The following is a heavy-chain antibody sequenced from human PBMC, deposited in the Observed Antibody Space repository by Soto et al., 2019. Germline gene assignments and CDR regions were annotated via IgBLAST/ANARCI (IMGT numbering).Heavy chain of an antibody. CDR1: GFTFSSYA. V-gene: IGHV3-23*01. CDR3: AKAIFMTTVTTNY. D-gene: IGHD4-17*01. J-gene: IGHJ4*02. Sequence: AGGSLRLSCAASGFTFSSYAMSWVRQAPGKGLEWVSAISGSGGSTYYADSVKGRFTISRDNSKNTLYLQMNSLRAEDTAVYYCAKAIFMTTVTTNYWGQGTLVTVSS. CDR2: ISGSGGST.